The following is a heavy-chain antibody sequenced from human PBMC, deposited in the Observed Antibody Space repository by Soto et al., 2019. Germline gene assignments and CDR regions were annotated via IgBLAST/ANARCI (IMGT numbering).Heavy chain of an antibody. CDR2: ITPDGSTT. CDR3: TSLSMAGAHFAFDL. D-gene: IGHD3-10*01. J-gene: IGHJ3*01. Sequence: EVQLVESGGGVVQPGGSLRLSCAASGFTFSGHWMHWVRQAPGEGLVWVSRITPDGSTTDYADSVKGRFSISRDNAKNTVYLQMNSLRVEDTAVYYCTSLSMAGAHFAFDLWGQGTLVTVSS. V-gene: IGHV3-74*01. CDR1: GFTFSGHW.